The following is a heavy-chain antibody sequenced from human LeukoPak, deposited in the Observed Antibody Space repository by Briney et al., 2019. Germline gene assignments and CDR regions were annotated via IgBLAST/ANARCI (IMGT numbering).Heavy chain of an antibody. CDR2: VSGGGGST. CDR1: GFTFSSYA. CDR3: AKDLNDYSSGWALDY. Sequence: PGGSLKLSCAASGFTFSSYAMSWVRQAPGKGLEWVSAVSGGGGSTFYADSVKGRFTVPRDNSGDTLYLQMNSLRADDTAIYYCAKDLNDYSSGWALDYWGQGTLVTVSS. J-gene: IGHJ4*02. V-gene: IGHV3-23*01. D-gene: IGHD6-19*01.